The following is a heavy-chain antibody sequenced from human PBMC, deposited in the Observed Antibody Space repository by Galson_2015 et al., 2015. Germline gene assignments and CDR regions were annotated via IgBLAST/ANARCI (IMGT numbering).Heavy chain of an antibody. V-gene: IGHV3-23*01. D-gene: IGHD6-13*01. J-gene: IGHJ4*02. CDR2: ISNSGDIT. CDR3: AKLYISTWIAEY. CDR1: GFTFSSYA. Sequence: PLRLSCAASGFTFSSYAMSWVRQAPGKGLEWVSAISNSGDITYYADSVKGRFTISRDNSKSTLYLQMNSLRAEDTAIYYCAKLYISTWIAEYWGQCSCATLSS.